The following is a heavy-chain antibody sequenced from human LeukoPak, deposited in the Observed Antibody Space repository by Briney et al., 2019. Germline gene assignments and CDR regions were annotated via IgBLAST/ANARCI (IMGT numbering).Heavy chain of an antibody. CDR3: ARVNWGLRNAFDF. J-gene: IGHJ3*01. D-gene: IGHD7-27*01. CDR2: INYSGTT. Sequence: SETLSLTCAVYGGSFSGYYWNWIRQPPGKGLEWIGEINYSGTTNYNPSLKSRVTMSVDTSKNQVSLKLSSVTTADTAIYYCARVNWGLRNAFDFWGQGTMVTVSS. CDR1: GGSFSGYY. V-gene: IGHV4-34*01.